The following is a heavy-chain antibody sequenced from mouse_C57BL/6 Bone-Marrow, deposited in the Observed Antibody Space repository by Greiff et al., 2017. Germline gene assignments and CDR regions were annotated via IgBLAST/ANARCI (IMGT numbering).Heavy chain of an antibody. J-gene: IGHJ3*01. CDR1: GYSITSDY. CDR2: ISYSGST. D-gene: IGHD1-1*01. Sequence: EVHLVESGPGLAKPSQTLSLTCSVTGYSITSDYWNWIRKFPGNKLEYMGYISYSGSTYYNPSLKSRISITRDTSKNQYYLQLNSVTTEDTATYYCARSDGSSYVGFAYWGQGTLVTVSA. V-gene: IGHV3-8*01. CDR3: ARSDGSSYVGFAY.